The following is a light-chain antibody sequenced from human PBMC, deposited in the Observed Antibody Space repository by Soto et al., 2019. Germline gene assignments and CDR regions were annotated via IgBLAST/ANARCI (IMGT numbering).Light chain of an antibody. CDR1: SSDVGGYNH. V-gene: IGLV2-14*01. J-gene: IGLJ1*01. CDR3: SPYTSSITRV. Sequence: QSALTQPASVSGSPGQSITICCAGTSSDVGGYNHVSWHQHHPDKAPKLMIYEVSIRPSGVYHRFSASKYGDTASLSISGLRAEDEADYCSSPYTSSITRVFGTGTRVTVL. CDR2: EVS.